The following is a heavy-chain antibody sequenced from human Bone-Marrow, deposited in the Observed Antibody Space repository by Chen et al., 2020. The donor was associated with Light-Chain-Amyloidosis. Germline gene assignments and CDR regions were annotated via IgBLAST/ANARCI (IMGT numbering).Heavy chain of an antibody. Sequence: EAQREQSGPAGKKLGESLKFSCKGSGHTFPNYWIGWVRQMLGKGLEWMRAIYPDDSDARYSPSFEGQVTISADKSITTAYLQWRSLKASDTAMYYCARRRDGYNFDYWGQGTLVTVSS. D-gene: IGHD5-12*01. CDR1: GHTFPNYW. J-gene: IGHJ4*02. V-gene: IGHV5-51*01. CDR3: ARRRDGYNFDY. CDR2: IYPDDSDA.